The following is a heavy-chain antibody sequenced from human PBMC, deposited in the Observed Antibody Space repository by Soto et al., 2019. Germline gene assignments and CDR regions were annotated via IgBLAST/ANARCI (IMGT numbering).Heavy chain of an antibody. CDR1: GFTFEDYA. CDR3: AKMVTWDSSGYYQGGFDC. V-gene: IGHV3-9*01. D-gene: IGHD3-22*01. Sequence: EMHLVESGGGLVQPGRSLTISCAASGFTFEDYAMHWVRQAPGKGLEWVAGISWNSRKIIYADSVKGRFTISRDNAKNSLYLQMNSLRPEDTALYYCAKMVTWDSSGYYQGGFDCWGQGTLVTVSS. CDR2: ISWNSRKI. J-gene: IGHJ4*02.